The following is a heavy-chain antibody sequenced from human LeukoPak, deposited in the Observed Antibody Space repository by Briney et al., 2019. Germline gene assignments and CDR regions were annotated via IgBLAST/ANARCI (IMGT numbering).Heavy chain of an antibody. Sequence: PGGSLRLSCAASGFTFSSYSMNWVRLAPGKGLEWVSSISSSSSYIYYADSVKGRFTISRDNAKNSLYLQMNSLRAEDTAVYYCARDRIVVVVAAYYYYYGMDVWGQGTTVTVSS. CDR1: GFTFSSYS. J-gene: IGHJ6*02. CDR2: ISSSSSYI. CDR3: ARDRIVVVVAAYYYYYGMDV. V-gene: IGHV3-21*01. D-gene: IGHD2-15*01.